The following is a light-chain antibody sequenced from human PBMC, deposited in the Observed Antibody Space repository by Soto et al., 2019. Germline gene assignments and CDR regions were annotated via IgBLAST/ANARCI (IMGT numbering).Light chain of an antibody. J-gene: IGKJ4*02. CDR3: QQYKSYPT. Sequence: DIQMTQSPSTLSASVGDRVTITCRASQSISSWLAWYQQKPGKAPKLLIYDASSLESGVPSRFSGSGSGTEFTLTISSLQPDDFATYYCQQYKSYPTFGGGTKVDIK. CDR2: DAS. CDR1: QSISSW. V-gene: IGKV1-5*01.